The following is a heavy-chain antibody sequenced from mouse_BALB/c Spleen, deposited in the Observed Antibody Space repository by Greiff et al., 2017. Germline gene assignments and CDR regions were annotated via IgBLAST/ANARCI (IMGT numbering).Heavy chain of an antibody. CDR2: IDPETGGT. CDR1: GYTFTDYE. V-gene: IGHV1-15*01. Sequence: QVQLQQSGAELVRPGASVTLSCKASGYTFTDYEMHWVKQTPVHGLEWIGAIDPETGGTAYNQKFKGKATLTADKSSSTAYMELRSLTSEDSAVYYCTRRIYYGNQGYAMDYWGQGTSVTVSS. CDR3: TRRIYYGNQGYAMDY. D-gene: IGHD2-1*01. J-gene: IGHJ4*01.